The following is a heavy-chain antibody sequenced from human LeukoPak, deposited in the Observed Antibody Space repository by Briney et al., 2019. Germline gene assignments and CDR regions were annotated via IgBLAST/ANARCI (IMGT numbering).Heavy chain of an antibody. V-gene: IGHV1-69*11. CDR1: GGTFSSYA. Sequence: SVKVSCKASGGTFSSYAISWVRQAPGQGLEWMGRIIPILGTANYAQKFQGRVTITTDESTSTAYMELSSLRSEDTAVYYCARASLGYCSSTSCPPLMDVWGKGTTVTVSS. CDR3: ARASLGYCSSTSCPPLMDV. J-gene: IGHJ6*04. D-gene: IGHD2-2*01. CDR2: IIPILGTA.